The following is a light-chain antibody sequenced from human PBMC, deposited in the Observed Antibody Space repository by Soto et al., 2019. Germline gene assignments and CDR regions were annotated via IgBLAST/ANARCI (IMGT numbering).Light chain of an antibody. V-gene: IGKV1-8*01. CDR2: AAS. J-gene: IGKJ1*01. CDR1: QDIRDY. CDR3: QHYYTYPWT. Sequence: AIRMTQSPSSLSASTGDRVTITCRASQDIRDYLVWYQQKPGKAPKVLIHAASTLQGGVSSRFSGSRSGTDFTLTINSLQPEDFATYYCQHYYTYPWTFGQGTKV.